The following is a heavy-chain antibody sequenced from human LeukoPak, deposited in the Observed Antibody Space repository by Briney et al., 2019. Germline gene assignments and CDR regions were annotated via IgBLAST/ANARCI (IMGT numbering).Heavy chain of an antibody. CDR2: IKSKTDGGTT. Sequence: GGSLRLSCAASGFTFSNAWMSWVRQAPGKGLEWVGRIKSKTDGGTTDYAAPVKGRFTISRDDSKNTLYLQMNSLKTEDTAVYYCTTSMVRGVINVYWGQGTLVTVSS. V-gene: IGHV3-15*01. CDR1: GFTFSNAW. CDR3: TTSMVRGVINVY. D-gene: IGHD3-10*01. J-gene: IGHJ4*02.